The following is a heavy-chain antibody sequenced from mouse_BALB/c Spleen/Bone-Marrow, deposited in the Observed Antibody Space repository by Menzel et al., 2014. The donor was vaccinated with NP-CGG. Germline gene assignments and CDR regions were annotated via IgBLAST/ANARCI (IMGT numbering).Heavy chain of an antibody. D-gene: IGHD2-3*01. CDR1: GFTFTAYY. CDR3: ARDMGGLLFDY. Sequence: EVQRVESGGGLVQPGGSLRLSWATSGFTFTAYYMNWVRQPPGKALEWLGFIRNKAYSYTTEYSASVKGRFTISRDNSQSILYLQMNTLRAEDSATYYCARDMGGLLFDYWGQGTTLTVSS. V-gene: IGHV7-3*02. J-gene: IGHJ2*01. CDR2: IRNKAYSYTT.